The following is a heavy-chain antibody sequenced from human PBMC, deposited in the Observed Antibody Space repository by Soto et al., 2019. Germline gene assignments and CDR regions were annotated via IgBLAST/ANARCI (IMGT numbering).Heavy chain of an antibody. CDR3: ASLTPTTFRHLFDY. V-gene: IGHV1-2*02. CDR1: GYTFTGYY. D-gene: IGHD1-26*01. Sequence: GASVKVSCKASGYTFTGYYMHWVRQAPGQGLEWMGWINPNSGGTNYAQKFQGRVTMTRDTSISTAYMELSRLRSDDTAVYYCASLTPTTFRHLFDYWGQGTLVTVSS. J-gene: IGHJ4*02. CDR2: INPNSGGT.